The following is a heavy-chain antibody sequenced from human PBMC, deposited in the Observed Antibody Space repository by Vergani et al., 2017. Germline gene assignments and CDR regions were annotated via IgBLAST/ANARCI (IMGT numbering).Heavy chain of an antibody. D-gene: IGHD2-21*01. Sequence: QVQLQQWGAGLLKPSETLSLTCAVYGGSFSDYYWSWIRQPPGKGLEWIGEINHSGSTNYNPSLKSRVTISVDTSKNQFSLKLSSVTAADTAVYYCARHISVVRPSSMTAFDYWGQGTLVTVSS. CDR1: GGSFSDYY. J-gene: IGHJ4*02. V-gene: IGHV4-34*01. CDR3: ARHISVVRPSSMTAFDY. CDR2: INHSGST.